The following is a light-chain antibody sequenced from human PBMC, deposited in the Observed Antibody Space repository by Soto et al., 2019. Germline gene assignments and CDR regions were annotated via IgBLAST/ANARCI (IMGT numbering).Light chain of an antibody. V-gene: IGKV3-15*01. J-gene: IGKJ4*01. CDR1: QSVSSN. Sequence: EIVMTQSPATLSVSPGERAILSCRASQSVSSNLAWYQQKPGQAPRLLIYGASTRATGIPARFSGSGSGTEFTLTISSLQSEDFAVYYCQQYSKWPPLTFGGGTKVEIK. CDR2: GAS. CDR3: QQYSKWPPLT.